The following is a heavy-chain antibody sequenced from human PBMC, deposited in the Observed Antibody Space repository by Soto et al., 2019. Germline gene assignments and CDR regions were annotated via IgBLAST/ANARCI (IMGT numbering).Heavy chain of an antibody. J-gene: IGHJ4*02. D-gene: IGHD1-26*01. CDR1: GFTFSSSW. Sequence: GGSLRLSCAASGFTFSSSWMSWVRRAPGKGLEWVANTKQDGSDKNYVDSVKGRFTISRDNAKNSLYLQMNSLRVEDTAMYYCARDVSGKLGHDSWGQGTLVTVSS. CDR3: ARDVSGKLGHDS. CDR2: TKQDGSDK. V-gene: IGHV3-7*03.